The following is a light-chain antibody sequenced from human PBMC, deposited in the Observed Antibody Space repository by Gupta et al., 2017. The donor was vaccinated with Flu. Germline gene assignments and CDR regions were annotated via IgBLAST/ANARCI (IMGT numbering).Light chain of an antibody. V-gene: IGLV5-45*01. CDR3: MIWHSSAWV. Sequence: QAVLTQPASLSASPGASASLTCTLRSGINVGTYRIYWYQQRPGSPPQFLLAYKSDSDNQQGSGVPSRFSASKDASANAAILLISGLQSEDEADYYCMIWHSSAWVFGGGTKLTVL. CDR2: YKSDSDN. J-gene: IGLJ3*02. CDR1: SGINVGTYR.